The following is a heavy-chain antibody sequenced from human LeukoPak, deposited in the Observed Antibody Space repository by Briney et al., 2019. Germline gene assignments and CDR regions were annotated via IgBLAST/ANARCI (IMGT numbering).Heavy chain of an antibody. CDR3: AEDSDGSYPRYHFDR. D-gene: IGHD1-1*01. J-gene: IGHJ4*02. V-gene: IGHV3-30*18. CDR1: VFSFSPYA. CDR2: ISHDGRNK. Sequence: GRSLRLSCAASVFSFSPYAMSCVRQAPGKGLTWVAFISHDGRNKYYADSVQGRFTISRDNSKNTLYLQMDSLRAEDTAVYYCAEDSDGSYPRYHFDRWRQGTLVTVSS.